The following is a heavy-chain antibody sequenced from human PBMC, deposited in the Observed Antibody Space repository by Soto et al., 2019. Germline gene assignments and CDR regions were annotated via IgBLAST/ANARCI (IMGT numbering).Heavy chain of an antibody. V-gene: IGHV1-69*13. Sequence: SVKVSCKASGGTFSTYAISWVRQAPGQGLEWMGGIIPIFGTAKYAQKFQGRVTITADESTSTAYMELSSLRSEDTAVYYCARAIFGVIISGGRNSFDICDQATMVTVSS. CDR3: ARAIFGVIISGGRNSFDI. CDR1: GGTFSTYA. D-gene: IGHD3-3*01. J-gene: IGHJ3*02. CDR2: IIPIFGTA.